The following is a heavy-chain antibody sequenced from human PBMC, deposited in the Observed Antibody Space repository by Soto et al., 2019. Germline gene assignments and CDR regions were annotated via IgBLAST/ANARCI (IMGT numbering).Heavy chain of an antibody. D-gene: IGHD5-12*01. CDR1: GFTFDDSA. J-gene: IGHJ4*02. Sequence: PGGSLRLSCAASGFTFDDSAMHWVRQAPGKGLEWVSGISWNSGSIGYGDSVKGRFTISRDNAKNSLYLQMNSLRAEDTALYYCAKDLVATITGADYWGQGTLVTVSS. CDR2: ISWNSGSI. V-gene: IGHV3-9*01. CDR3: AKDLVATITGADY.